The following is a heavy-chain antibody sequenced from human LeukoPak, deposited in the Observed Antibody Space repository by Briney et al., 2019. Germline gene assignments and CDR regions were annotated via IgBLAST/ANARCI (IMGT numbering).Heavy chain of an antibody. CDR2: ISGSGGST. V-gene: IGHV3-23*01. CDR3: AKAKRWLQFSPFDY. Sequence: GGSLRLSCAASGFTFSTYATSWVRQAPGKGLEWVSVISGSGGSTYCADSVKGRFTISRDNSKNTLYLQMNSLRAEDTAVYYCAKAKRWLQFSPFDYWGQGTLVTVSS. D-gene: IGHD5-24*01. CDR1: GFTFSTYA. J-gene: IGHJ4*02.